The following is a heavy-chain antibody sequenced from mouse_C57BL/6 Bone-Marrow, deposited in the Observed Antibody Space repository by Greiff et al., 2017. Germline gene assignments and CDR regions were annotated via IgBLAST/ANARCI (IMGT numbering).Heavy chain of an antibody. J-gene: IGHJ1*03. D-gene: IGHD4-1*01. Sequence: QVTLKESGPGILQPSQTLSLTCSFSGFSLSTFGMGVGWIRQPSGKGLEWLAHNWWDDDKYYNPALKSRPTISKDTSKNQVFLKIAYVDTADTATYYCARIDFINWYWYFDVWGTGTTVTVSS. CDR1: GFSLSTFGMG. CDR2: NWWDDDK. CDR3: ARIDFINWYWYFDV. V-gene: IGHV8-8*01.